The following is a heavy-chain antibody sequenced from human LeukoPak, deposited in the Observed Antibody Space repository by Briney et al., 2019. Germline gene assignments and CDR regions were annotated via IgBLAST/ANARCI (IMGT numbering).Heavy chain of an antibody. V-gene: IGHV1-2*02. D-gene: IGHD3-22*01. CDR2: INPNSGGT. CDR1: GYTFTGYY. CDR3: ARDIREYYDSSGYYRFDP. Sequence: GASVKVSCKASGYTFTGYYMHWVRQAPGQGLEWMGWINPNSGGTNYAQKFQGRVTMTRDTSISTAYMELSRLRSDDTAVYYGARDIREYYDSSGYYRFDPWGQGTLVTVSS. J-gene: IGHJ5*02.